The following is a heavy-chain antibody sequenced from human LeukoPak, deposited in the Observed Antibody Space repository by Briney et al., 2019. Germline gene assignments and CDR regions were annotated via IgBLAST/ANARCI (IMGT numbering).Heavy chain of an antibody. CDR3: ARTVPGYPDDYFDY. V-gene: IGHV3-23*01. Sequence: GGSLRLSCAASGFTFSSYAMSWVRQAPGKGLEWVSAISGTGGSTYYADSVKGRFTISRDNAKNSLCLQMTGLTVADTAVYYCARTVPGYPDDYFDYWGQGTLVTVSS. J-gene: IGHJ4*02. D-gene: IGHD3-9*01. CDR2: ISGTGGST. CDR1: GFTFSSYA.